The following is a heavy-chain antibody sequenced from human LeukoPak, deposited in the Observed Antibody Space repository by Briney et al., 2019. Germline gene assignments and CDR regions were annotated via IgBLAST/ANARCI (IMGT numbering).Heavy chain of an antibody. V-gene: IGHV3-30*04. D-gene: IGHD5-24*01. Sequence: GGSLRLSCAASGFTFSSYAMHWVRQAPGKGLEWVAVISYDGSNKYYADSVKGRFTISRDNSKNTLYLQMNSLRAEDTAVYYCARIRWLEGSDYWGQGTLVTVSS. CDR2: ISYDGSNK. J-gene: IGHJ4*02. CDR3: ARIRWLEGSDY. CDR1: GFTFSSYA.